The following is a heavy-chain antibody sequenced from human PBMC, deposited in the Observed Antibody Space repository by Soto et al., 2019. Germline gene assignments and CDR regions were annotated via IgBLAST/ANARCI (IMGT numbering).Heavy chain of an antibody. CDR3: AKDLRAVPGTGDGFDY. CDR1: GFTFNTFV. CDR2: ITASGDRT. Sequence: GGSLRLSCAASGFTFNTFVMSWVRQAPGKGLEWVSLITASGDRTHYAESVKGRFTISRDNSKNTVYLFMTRLRADGTALYYCAKDLRAVPGTGDGFDYWGQGTLVTVSS. D-gene: IGHD6-19*01. V-gene: IGHV3-23*01. J-gene: IGHJ4*02.